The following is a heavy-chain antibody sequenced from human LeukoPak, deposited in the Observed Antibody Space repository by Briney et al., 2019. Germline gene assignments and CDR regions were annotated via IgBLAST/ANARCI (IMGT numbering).Heavy chain of an antibody. Sequence: ASVKVSCKASGYTFTSYGISWVRQAPGRGLEWMGWISAYNGNTNYAQKFQGRVTMTRDTSTSTVYMELSSLRSEDTAVYYCARALVLRFLEWPGYWGQGTLVTVSS. CDR2: ISAYNGNT. CDR1: GYTFTSYG. CDR3: ARALVLRFLEWPGY. V-gene: IGHV1-18*01. J-gene: IGHJ4*02. D-gene: IGHD3-3*01.